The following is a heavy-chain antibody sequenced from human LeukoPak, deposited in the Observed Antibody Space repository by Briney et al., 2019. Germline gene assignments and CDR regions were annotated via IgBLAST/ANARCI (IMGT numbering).Heavy chain of an antibody. D-gene: IGHD3-10*01. CDR2: IYYSGST. V-gene: IGHV4-59*02. J-gene: IGHJ5*02. CDR1: GGSVSSYY. CDR3: ARDSTSGSLNWFDP. Sequence: SETLSLTCTVSGGSVSSYYWTWIRQPPGKGLEWIGYIYYSGSTYYNPSLKSRVTISVDTSKNQFSLKLSSVTAADTAVYYCARDSTSGSLNWFDPWGQGTLVAVSS.